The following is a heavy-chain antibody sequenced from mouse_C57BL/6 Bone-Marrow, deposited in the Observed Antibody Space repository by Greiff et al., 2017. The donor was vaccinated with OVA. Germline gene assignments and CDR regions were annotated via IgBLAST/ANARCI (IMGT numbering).Heavy chain of an antibody. Sequence: VQLVESGPGLAKPSQTLSLTCSVTGYSITSDYWNWIRKFPGNKLEYMGYISYSGSTYYNPSLKSRISITRDTSKNQYYLQLNSVTTEDTATYYCARSPLYYGSSYEYFDVWGTGTTVTVSS. J-gene: IGHJ1*03. CDR2: ISYSGST. D-gene: IGHD1-1*01. V-gene: IGHV3-8*01. CDR1: GYSITSDY. CDR3: ARSPLYYGSSYEYFDV.